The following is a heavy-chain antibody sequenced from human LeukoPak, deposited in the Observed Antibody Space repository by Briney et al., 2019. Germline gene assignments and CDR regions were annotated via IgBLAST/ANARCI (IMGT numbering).Heavy chain of an antibody. Sequence: GGSLRLSCAASGFTFSSYAMHWVRQAPGKGLEWVAVISYDGSNKYYADSVKGRFTISRDNSKNTLYLQMNSLRAEDTAMYYCARDDDRAREIDYWGQGTLVTVSS. CDR3: ARDDDRAREIDY. CDR2: ISYDGSNK. V-gene: IGHV3-30-3*01. J-gene: IGHJ4*02. CDR1: GFTFSSYA. D-gene: IGHD3-22*01.